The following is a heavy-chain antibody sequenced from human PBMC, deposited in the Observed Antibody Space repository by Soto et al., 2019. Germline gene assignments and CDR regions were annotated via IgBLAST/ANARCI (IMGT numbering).Heavy chain of an antibody. CDR1: WFNFRDFC. CDR3: ARDNYYDILTGYRDYGMDV. Sequence: GGPLRVPKVAFWFNFRDFCVNWVRKAPRKGLEWISYISYSGSTIYYADSVRGRFTISRDNAKNSLYLHMNSLTDEDTAVYYCARDNYYDILTGYRDYGMDVWGQGTTVTVSS. V-gene: IGHV3-48*02. D-gene: IGHD3-9*01. J-gene: IGHJ6*02. CDR2: ISYSGSTI.